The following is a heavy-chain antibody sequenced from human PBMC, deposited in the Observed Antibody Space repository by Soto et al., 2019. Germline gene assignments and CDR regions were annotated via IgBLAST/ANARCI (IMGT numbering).Heavy chain of an antibody. V-gene: IGHV1-69*13. CDR3: ARGLRYFDWFYFDY. Sequence: SVKVSCKASGGTFSSYAISWVRQAPGQGLEWMGGIIPIFGTANYAQKFQGRVTITADESTSTAYMELSSLRSEDTAVYYCARGLRYFDWFYFDYWGQGTLVTVSS. J-gene: IGHJ4*02. D-gene: IGHD3-9*01. CDR2: IIPIFGTA. CDR1: GGTFSSYA.